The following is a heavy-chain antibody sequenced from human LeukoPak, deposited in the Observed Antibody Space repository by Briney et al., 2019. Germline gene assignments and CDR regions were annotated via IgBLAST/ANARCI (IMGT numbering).Heavy chain of an antibody. CDR2: INSEGTST. J-gene: IGHJ4*02. V-gene: IGHV3-74*01. CDR3: ARHDYAGNSGDY. Sequence: PGGSLRLSCAASGFTFSSYWMHWVRQAPGKGLVWVSRINSEGTSTSYADSVKGRFTISRDNAKNTVYLQMNSLRAEDTAVYYCARHDYAGNSGDYWGQGTLVTVSS. CDR1: GFTFSSYW. D-gene: IGHD4-23*01.